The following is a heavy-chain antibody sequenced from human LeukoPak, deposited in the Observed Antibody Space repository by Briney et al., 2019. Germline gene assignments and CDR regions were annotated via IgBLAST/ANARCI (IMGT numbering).Heavy chain of an antibody. CDR3: AKFGSSWHQGYFDY. Sequence: PGGSLRLSCAASGFTLSSYAMSWVRQAPGKGLEWVSAISGSGGSTYYADSVKGRFTISRDNSKNTLYLQMNSLRAEDTAVYYCAKFGSSWHQGYFDYWGQGTLVTVSS. D-gene: IGHD6-13*01. CDR1: GFTLSSYA. J-gene: IGHJ4*02. CDR2: ISGSGGST. V-gene: IGHV3-23*01.